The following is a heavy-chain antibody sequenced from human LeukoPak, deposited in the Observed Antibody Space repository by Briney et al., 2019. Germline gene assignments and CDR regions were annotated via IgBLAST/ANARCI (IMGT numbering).Heavy chain of an antibody. CDR1: GGSISSGSYY. J-gene: IGHJ3*02. CDR3: ASVGLWAFDI. V-gene: IGHV4-61*02. D-gene: IGHD3-16*01. CDR2: IYTSGST. Sequence: MPSETLSLTCTVSGGSISSGSYYWSWIRQPAGKGLEWVGRIYTSGSTNYNPSLKSRVTISVDTSKNQFSLKLSSVTAADTAVYYCASVGLWAFDIWGQGTMVTVSS.